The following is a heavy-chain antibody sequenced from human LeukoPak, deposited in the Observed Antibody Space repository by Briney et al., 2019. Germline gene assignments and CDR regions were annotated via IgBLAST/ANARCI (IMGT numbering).Heavy chain of an antibody. J-gene: IGHJ4*02. CDR1: GFTFSSYW. CDR3: ARDVYLYGSGSHYFDY. D-gene: IGHD3-10*01. CDR2: IKQDGSEK. Sequence: GGSLRLSCAASGFTFSSYWMSWVRQAPGKGLEWVANIKQDGSEKYYVDSVKGRFTISRDNAKNSLYLQMNSLRAEDTAAYYCARDVYLYGSGSHYFDYWGQGTLVTVSS. V-gene: IGHV3-7*01.